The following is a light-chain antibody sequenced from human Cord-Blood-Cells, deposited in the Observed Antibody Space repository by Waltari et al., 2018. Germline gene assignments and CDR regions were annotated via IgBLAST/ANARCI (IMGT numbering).Light chain of an antibody. J-gene: IGLJ2*01. V-gene: IGLV2-8*01. Sequence: QSALTQPPSASGSPGQSVTISCTGTSSDVGGYNYVSWYQPHPGKAPKLMIYEVSKRHSGVPDRFSGSKSGNTASLTVSGLQAEDEADYYCSSYAGSNNVVFGGGTKLTVL. CDR3: SSYAGSNNVV. CDR2: EVS. CDR1: SSDVGGYNY.